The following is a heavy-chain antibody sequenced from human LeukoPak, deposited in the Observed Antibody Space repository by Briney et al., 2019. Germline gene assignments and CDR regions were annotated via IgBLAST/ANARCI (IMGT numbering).Heavy chain of an antibody. V-gene: IGHV3-30*18. Sequence: QPGRSLRLSCAASGFTFSVYGMHWVPQAPGKGLEWVAGISYDGTNQYYADSVKGRFTVSRDNSKKTLCLQMNSLRAEDTAVYYCAKDDYGMDVWGQGTTVTVSS. CDR1: GFTFSVYG. CDR3: AKDDYGMDV. J-gene: IGHJ6*02. CDR2: ISYDGTNQ.